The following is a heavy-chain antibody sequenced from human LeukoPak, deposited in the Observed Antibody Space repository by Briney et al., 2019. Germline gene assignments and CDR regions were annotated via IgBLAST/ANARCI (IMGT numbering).Heavy chain of an antibody. J-gene: IGHJ4*02. V-gene: IGHV3-33*01. Sequence: GGSLRLSCAASGFTFSSYGMHWVRQAPGKGLEWVAVIWYDGSNKYYADSVKGRFTISRDNSKNTLYLQMNSLRAEDTAVYYCARDFGCSGGSCYSFCCYWGQGTLVTVSS. D-gene: IGHD2-15*01. CDR2: IWYDGSNK. CDR1: GFTFSSYG. CDR3: ARDFGCSGGSCYSFCCY.